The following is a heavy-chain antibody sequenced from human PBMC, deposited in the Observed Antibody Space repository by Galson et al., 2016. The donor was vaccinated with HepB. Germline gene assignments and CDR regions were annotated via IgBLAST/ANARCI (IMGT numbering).Heavy chain of an antibody. J-gene: IGHJ4*02. Sequence: SLRLSCAASGFTFSRYGMHWVRRAPGKGLEWVAVISYDGSNKYYGDSVKDRFSISRDNSKNTLYLQMNSLRPEDTAVYFCAKASLGQLWHNFFDYWGQGSLVTVSS. CDR3: AKASLGQLWHNFFDY. CDR2: ISYDGSNK. D-gene: IGHD5-18*01. V-gene: IGHV3-30*18. CDR1: GFTFSRYG.